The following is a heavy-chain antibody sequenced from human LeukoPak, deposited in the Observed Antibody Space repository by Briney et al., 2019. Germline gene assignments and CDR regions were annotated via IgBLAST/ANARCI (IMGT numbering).Heavy chain of an antibody. CDR1: GGSISSGSYY. CDR3: ARGGDYEGAFDI. Sequence: SQTLALTCTVSGGSISSGSYYWSWIRRPAGKGLEWIGRIYTSGSTNYNPSLKSRVTISVDTSKNQFSLKLSSVTAADTAVYYCARGGDYEGAFDIWGQGTMVTVSS. D-gene: IGHD4-17*01. CDR2: IYTSGST. J-gene: IGHJ3*02. V-gene: IGHV4-61*02.